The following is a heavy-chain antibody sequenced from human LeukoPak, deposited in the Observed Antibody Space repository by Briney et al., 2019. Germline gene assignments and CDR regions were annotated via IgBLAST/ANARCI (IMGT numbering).Heavy chain of an antibody. D-gene: IGHD3-10*01. Sequence: ASVKVSCKASGGTFSSYAISWVRQAPGQGLEWMGRIIPILGIANYAQKFQGRVTITADKSTSTAYMELSSLRSEDTAVYYCARDNNYYGSGSYYNGFDYWGQGTLVTVSS. J-gene: IGHJ4*02. CDR1: GGTFSSYA. CDR2: IIPILGIA. V-gene: IGHV1-69*04. CDR3: ARDNNYYGSGSYYNGFDY.